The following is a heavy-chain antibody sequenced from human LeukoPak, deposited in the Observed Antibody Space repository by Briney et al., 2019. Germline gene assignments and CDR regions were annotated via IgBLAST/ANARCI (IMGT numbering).Heavy chain of an antibody. J-gene: IGHJ5*02. CDR3: ANTLLWGYNWFDP. CDR2: INNNGGNT. V-gene: IGHV3-23*01. Sequence: QPGGSLRLSCAASGFTFSSYAMSWVRQAPGKGLEWVSTINNNGGNTYYADSVKGRFTISRDNSKNTLYLQMDCLRAEDTAVYYCANTLLWGYNWFDPWGQGTLVSVSS. D-gene: IGHD3-10*01. CDR1: GFTFSSYA.